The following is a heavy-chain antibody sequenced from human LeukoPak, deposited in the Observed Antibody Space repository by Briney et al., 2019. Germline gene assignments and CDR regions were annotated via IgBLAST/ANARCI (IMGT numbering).Heavy chain of an antibody. D-gene: IGHD6-13*01. CDR1: GFTFSSYA. J-gene: IGHJ6*03. Sequence: GGCLRLSCAASGFTFSSYAMHWVRQAPGKGLEWVAVISYDGSNKYYADSVKGRFTISRDNSKNTLYLQMNSLRAEDTAVYYCARGDDSSSWTDYYYYYMDVWGKGTTVTVSS. V-gene: IGHV3-30*04. CDR3: ARGDDSSSWTDYYYYYMDV. CDR2: ISYDGSNK.